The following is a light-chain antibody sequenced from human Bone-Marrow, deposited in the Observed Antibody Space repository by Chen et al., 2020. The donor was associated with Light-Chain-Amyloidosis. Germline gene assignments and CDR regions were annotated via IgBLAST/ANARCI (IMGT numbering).Light chain of an antibody. V-gene: IGLV2-14*01. J-gene: IGLJ1*01. Sequence: QSALTQPASVSGSPGQSITISCTGTSSDVGGDNHVSWYQQHPDKAPKLMIYEVTNRPSWVPDRFSGSKSDNTASLTISGLQTESEADEFCSSYTITNTLVFGSGTRVTVL. CDR1: SSDVGGDNH. CDR2: EVT. CDR3: SSYTITNTLV.